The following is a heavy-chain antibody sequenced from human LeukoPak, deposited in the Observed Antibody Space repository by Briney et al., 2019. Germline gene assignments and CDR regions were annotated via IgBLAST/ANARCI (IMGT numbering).Heavy chain of an antibody. CDR2: IYSGGTT. CDR3: ARATTVTTNFDY. CDR1: GGSFSGYY. J-gene: IGHJ4*02. D-gene: IGHD4-17*01. V-gene: IGHV3-66*01. Sequence: ETLSLTCAVYGGSFSGYYWSWVRQAPGKGLEWVSIIYSGGTTYYADSVKDRFTISRDNSRNTLYLQMNSLRAEDTAVYYCARATTVTTNFDYWGQGTLVTVSS.